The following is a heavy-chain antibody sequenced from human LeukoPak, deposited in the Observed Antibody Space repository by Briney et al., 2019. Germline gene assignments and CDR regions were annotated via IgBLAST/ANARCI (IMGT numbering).Heavy chain of an antibody. CDR3: ARRISVAGVFDS. V-gene: IGHV4-59*01. CDR2: IYYSGST. Sequence: SETLSLTCTVSGGSISSYYWSWIRQPPGKGLEWIGYIYYSGSTYYNPSLKSRVTISADTSRNQFSLRLSSATAADTAVYYCARRISVAGVFDSWGQGTLVTVSS. J-gene: IGHJ4*02. CDR1: GGSISSYY. D-gene: IGHD6-19*01.